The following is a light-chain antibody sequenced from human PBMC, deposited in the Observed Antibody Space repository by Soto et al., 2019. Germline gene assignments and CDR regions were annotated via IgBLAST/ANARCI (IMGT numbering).Light chain of an antibody. J-gene: IGKJ1*01. Sequence: DIQMTQSPSTLSASVGDRVTITCRASQNINRRLAWYQQKPGKAPNLLIYDASSLESGVPARFSGGGSGTEFTLTFSSLQPDDFSTFYCQHYNNYPWTFGQGTKVEIK. CDR2: DAS. CDR3: QHYNNYPWT. V-gene: IGKV1-5*01. CDR1: QNINRR.